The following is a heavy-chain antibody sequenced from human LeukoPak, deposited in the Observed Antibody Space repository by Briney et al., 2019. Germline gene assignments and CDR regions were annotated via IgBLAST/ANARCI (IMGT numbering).Heavy chain of an antibody. D-gene: IGHD3-22*01. CDR1: GGSISSYY. J-gene: IGHJ4*02. V-gene: IGHV4-59*08. Sequence: PSETLSLTCTVSGGSISSYYWSWIRQPPGKGLEWIGYIYYSGSTNYNPSLKSRATISVDTSKNQFSLKLSSVTAADTAVYYCARHGSSGYPYYFDYWGQGTLVTVSS. CDR3: ARHGSSGYPYYFDY. CDR2: IYYSGST.